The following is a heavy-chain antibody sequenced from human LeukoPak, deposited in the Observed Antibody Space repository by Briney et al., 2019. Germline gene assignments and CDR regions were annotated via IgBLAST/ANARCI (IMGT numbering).Heavy chain of an antibody. CDR1: GDSVSSNSAA. Sequence: SQTLSLTCAISGDSVSSNSAAWNWIRQSPSRGLEWLGRTYYRSKWYNDYAVSVKSRITINPDTSKNQFSLQLNSVTPEDTAVYYCARDGYSSGWYEGYYMDVWGKGTTVTVPS. CDR2: TYYRSKWYN. J-gene: IGHJ6*03. D-gene: IGHD6-19*01. V-gene: IGHV6-1*01. CDR3: ARDGYSSGWYEGYYMDV.